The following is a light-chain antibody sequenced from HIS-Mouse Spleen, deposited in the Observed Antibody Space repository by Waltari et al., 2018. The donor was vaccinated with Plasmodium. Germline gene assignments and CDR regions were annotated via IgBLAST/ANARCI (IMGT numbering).Light chain of an antibody. Sequence: QSALTQPPSASGSPGQSVTISCTGTSSDVGGYNYVSWHQQHPGKAPKLMIYEVSKRPSGGPYRFSGSKSGNTASLTVSGLQAEDEADYYCSSYAGSNNLVFGGGTKLTVL. CDR1: SSDVGGYNY. J-gene: IGLJ2*01. CDR2: EVS. V-gene: IGLV2-8*01. CDR3: SSYAGSNNLV.